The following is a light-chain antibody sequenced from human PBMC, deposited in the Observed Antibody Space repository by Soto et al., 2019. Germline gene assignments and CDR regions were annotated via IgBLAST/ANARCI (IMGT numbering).Light chain of an antibody. CDR1: QSIGSF. CDR2: AAS. V-gene: IGKV1-39*01. CDR3: QQSYSTAIT. Sequence: DIQMTQSPSSLSASVGDRVTVSWRASQSIGSFLNWYQHQPGKAPKLLIFAASILRGGVPSRFSGSGSGTDFTLTISSLQPEDFATYYCQQSYSTAITFGQGTRLEIK. J-gene: IGKJ5*01.